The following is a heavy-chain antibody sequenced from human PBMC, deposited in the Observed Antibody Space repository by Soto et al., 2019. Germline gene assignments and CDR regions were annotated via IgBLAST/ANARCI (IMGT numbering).Heavy chain of an antibody. CDR1: GGSMSSYY. Sequence: QVQLQESGPGLAKPSETLSLTCTVSGGSMSSYYWSWIRQSPGKGLEWIGYIYYSGSTNYNPSLKSRVAISLDTSKNQFSLMLSSVTAADTAVYYCARGEWLATIKPYFAYWGQGTLVTVSS. J-gene: IGHJ4*02. V-gene: IGHV4-59*01. CDR3: ARGEWLATIKPYFAY. CDR2: IYYSGST. D-gene: IGHD5-12*01.